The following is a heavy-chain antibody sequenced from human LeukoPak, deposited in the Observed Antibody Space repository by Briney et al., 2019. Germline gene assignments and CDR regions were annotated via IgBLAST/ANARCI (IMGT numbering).Heavy chain of an antibody. CDR3: ARGDSSSGHFDY. J-gene: IGHJ4*02. D-gene: IGHD6-6*01. CDR2: ISYDGSNK. Sequence: SGGSLRLSCAASGFTFSSYGMHWVRQAPGKGLEWVAVISYDGSNKYYADSVKGRFTISRDNSKNTLYLQMNSLRAEDTAVYYCARGDSSSGHFDYWGQGTLVAVSS. CDR1: GFTFSSYG. V-gene: IGHV3-30*03.